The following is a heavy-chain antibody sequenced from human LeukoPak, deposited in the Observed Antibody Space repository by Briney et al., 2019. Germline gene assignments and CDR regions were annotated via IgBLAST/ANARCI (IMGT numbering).Heavy chain of an antibody. D-gene: IGHD5-12*01. CDR3: SRGGWSMDL. J-gene: IGHJ6*03. CDR2: IHYSGAT. V-gene: IGHV4-59*08. CDR1: AGSMSGYY. Sequence: SETLSLTCTVSAGSMSGYYWSWTRQPPGEELEWIGYIHYSGATSYNPSLRSRLTISIDTSKNHFSLRLSSVTAADTAEYFCSRGGWSMDLWGKGTTVTVSS.